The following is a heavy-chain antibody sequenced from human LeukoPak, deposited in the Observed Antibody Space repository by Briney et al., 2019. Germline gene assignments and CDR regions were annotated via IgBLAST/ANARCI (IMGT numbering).Heavy chain of an antibody. CDR2: ISYDGSNK. CDR3: ARRGDYCGGDCYPSGKLRNYYYGMDV. Sequence: QPGRSLRLSCAASGFTFSSYAMHWDRQAPGKGLEWVAVISYDGSNKYYADSVKGRFTISRDNSKNTLYLQMNSLRAEDTAVYYCARRGDYCGGDCYPSGKLRNYYYGMDVWGQGTTVTVSS. J-gene: IGHJ6*02. CDR1: GFTFSSYA. V-gene: IGHV3-30-3*01. D-gene: IGHD2-21*02.